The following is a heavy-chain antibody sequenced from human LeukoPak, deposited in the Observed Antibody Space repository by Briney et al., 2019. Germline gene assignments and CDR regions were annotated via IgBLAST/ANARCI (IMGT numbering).Heavy chain of an antibody. D-gene: IGHD5-12*01. V-gene: IGHV3-23*01. Sequence: GGSLRLSCAASGFTFSSYAMSWVRQAPGKGLEWVSAISGSAYSPYYADSVKGRFTISRDNSKNTLYLQMNSLRAEDTAVYYCAKEAGYSGYDFPDFWGQGTLVTVSS. CDR2: ISGSAYSP. J-gene: IGHJ4*02. CDR3: AKEAGYSGYDFPDF. CDR1: GFTFSSYA.